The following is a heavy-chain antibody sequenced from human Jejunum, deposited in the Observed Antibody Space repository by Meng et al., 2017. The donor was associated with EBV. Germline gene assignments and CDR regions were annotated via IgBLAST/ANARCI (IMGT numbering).Heavy chain of an antibody. CDR1: GDSVRSYY. CDR3: TRGSTGAFNA. D-gene: IGHD5/OR15-5a*01. Sequence: QLRLQESGPGLVKPWXXXSLTCTVTGDSVRSYYWSWIRQSPEKGLEWIGYTHYSETSIYSPSLMSRATISVDTSNSQFSLKLNSVTAADTAIYYCTRGSTGAFNAWGQGILGTVSS. CDR2: THYSETS. J-gene: IGHJ5*02. V-gene: IGHV4-59*02.